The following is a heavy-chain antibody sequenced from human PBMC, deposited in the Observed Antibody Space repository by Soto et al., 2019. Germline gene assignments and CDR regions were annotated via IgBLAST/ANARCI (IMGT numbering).Heavy chain of an antibody. CDR1: GFTFSTYA. CDR2: IISSGGST. D-gene: IGHD6-13*01. J-gene: IGHJ1*01. Sequence: EVQLLESGGGLVQPGGSLRLSCAASGFTFSTYAMHWVRQAPGKGLEWVSLIISSGGSTYYADSVKGRFTISRDNSKNTLYLQMNSLRADDTAVYYCEKAEGSSYGTEYSPHWGQGTLVTVSS. V-gene: IGHV3-23*01. CDR3: EKAEGSSYGTEYSPH.